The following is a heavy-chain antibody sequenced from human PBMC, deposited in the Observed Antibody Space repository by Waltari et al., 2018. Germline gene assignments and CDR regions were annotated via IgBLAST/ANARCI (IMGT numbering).Heavy chain of an antibody. V-gene: IGHV1-8*02. J-gene: IGHJ5*02. CDR1: GYRFTYYV. Sequence: QVQLVQSGAEVKKPGASVKVSCKASGYRFTYYVINWVRQAAGQGLEWMGWMNPNRGNTEYAPKFQGRVSMTRNNSINTAYMELRSLTSDDTAVYYCARPTGDSTASSNWFDPWGQGTLVTVSS. D-gene: IGHD6-6*01. CDR2: MNPNRGNT. CDR3: ARPTGDSTASSNWFDP.